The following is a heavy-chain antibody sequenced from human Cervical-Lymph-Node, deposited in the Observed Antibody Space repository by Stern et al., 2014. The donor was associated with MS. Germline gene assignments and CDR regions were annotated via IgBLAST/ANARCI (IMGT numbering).Heavy chain of an antibody. CDR2: IIPYLNTT. CDR3: ASSLVASGH. Sequence: QVQLVQSGAEVKKPGSSVKVSCKASGGTFTTHPITWGRQAPGQGPEWMGGIIPYLNTTNYAQKFQGRIMITADKSTGTTYMEISSLRSDDTAVYYCASSLVASGHWGQGTLVIVS. V-gene: IGHV1-69*06. CDR1: GGTFTTHP. J-gene: IGHJ4*02. D-gene: IGHD2-8*02.